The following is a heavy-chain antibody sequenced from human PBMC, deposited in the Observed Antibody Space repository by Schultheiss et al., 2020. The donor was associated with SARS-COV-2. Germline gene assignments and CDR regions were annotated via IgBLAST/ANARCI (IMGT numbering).Heavy chain of an antibody. Sequence: SQTLSLTCTVSGGSISSGAYYWSWIRQPAGKGLEWIGSIYYSGSTYYNPSLKSRVTISVDTSKNQFSLKLSSVTAADTAVYYCARSYYYGSGSYYNQAPFDYWGQGTLVTVSS. V-gene: IGHV4-39*01. D-gene: IGHD3-10*01. CDR3: ARSYYYGSGSYYNQAPFDY. CDR1: GGSISSGAYY. J-gene: IGHJ4*02. CDR2: IYYSGST.